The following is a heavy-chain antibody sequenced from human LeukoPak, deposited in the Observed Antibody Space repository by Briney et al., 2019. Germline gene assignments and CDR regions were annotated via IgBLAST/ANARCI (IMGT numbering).Heavy chain of an antibody. V-gene: IGHV4-34*01. CDR3: ARSRVWGSYRYHPRYYFDY. CDR1: GGSFSGYY. D-gene: IGHD3-16*02. CDR2: INHSGST. J-gene: IGHJ4*02. Sequence: SETLSHTCAVYGGSFSGYYWSWIRQPPGKGLEWMGEINHSGSTNYNPSLKSRVTISVDTSKNQFSLKLSSVTAADTAVYYCARSRVWGSYRYHPRYYFDYWGQGTLVTVSS.